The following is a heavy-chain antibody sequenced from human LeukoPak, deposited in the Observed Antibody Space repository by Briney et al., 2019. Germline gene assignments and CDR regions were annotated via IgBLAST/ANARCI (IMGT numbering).Heavy chain of an antibody. Sequence: SETLSLTCAVYGGSFSGYYWSWIRQPPGKGLEWIGEINHSGSTNYNPSLKSRVTISVDTSKNQFSLRLSSVTAADTAVYYCARGRYSYGPYYFDYWGQGTLVTVSS. V-gene: IGHV4-34*01. CDR3: ARGRYSYGPYYFDY. CDR1: GGSFSGYY. J-gene: IGHJ4*02. D-gene: IGHD5-18*01. CDR2: INHSGST.